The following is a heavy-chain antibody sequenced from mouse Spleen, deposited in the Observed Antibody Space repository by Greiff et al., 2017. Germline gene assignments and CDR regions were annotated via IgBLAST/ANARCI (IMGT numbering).Heavy chain of an antibody. D-gene: IGHD1-1*01. CDR3: ARYYGSSSAMDY. CDR1: GYTFTNYW. CDR2: IYPGGGYT. V-gene: IGHV1-63*02. J-gene: IGHJ4*01. Sequence: QVHVKQSGAELVRPGTSVKMSCKAAGYTFTNYWIGWVKQRPGHGLEWIGDIYPGGGYTNYNEKFKGKATLTADTSSSTAYMQLSSLTSEDSAIYYCARYYGSSSAMDYWGQGTSVTVSS.